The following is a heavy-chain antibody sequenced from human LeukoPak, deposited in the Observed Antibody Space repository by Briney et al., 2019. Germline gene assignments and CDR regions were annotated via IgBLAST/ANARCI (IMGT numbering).Heavy chain of an antibody. D-gene: IGHD5/OR15-5a*01. CDR2: ISSSGGST. CDR1: GFTFSTYA. CDR3: ARGVYNLEY. Sequence: GGSLRLSCAASGFTFSTYAMTWVRQAPGKGLEWVSGISSSGGSTYYADSVKGRFTISRDNSKNTLYPQMNSLRADDTAVYYCARGVYNLEYWGQGTLVTVSS. V-gene: IGHV3-23*01. J-gene: IGHJ4*02.